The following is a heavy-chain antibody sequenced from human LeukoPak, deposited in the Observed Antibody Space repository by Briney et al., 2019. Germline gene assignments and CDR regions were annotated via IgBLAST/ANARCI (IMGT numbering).Heavy chain of an antibody. V-gene: IGHV1-18*04. CDR3: ARDREGSSWYGGTNWLDP. CDR2: ISAYNGNT. J-gene: IGHJ5*02. Sequence: ASVKVSCKASGYTFTSYGISWVRQAPGQGLEWVGWISAYNGNTNYAQKLQGRVTMTTDTYTSTTYMELRSLRSDDTAVYYCARDREGSSWYGGTNWLDPWGQGTLVTVSS. D-gene: IGHD6-13*01. CDR1: GYTFTSYG.